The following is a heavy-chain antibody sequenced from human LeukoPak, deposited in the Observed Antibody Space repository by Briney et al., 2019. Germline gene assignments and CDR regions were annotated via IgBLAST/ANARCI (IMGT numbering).Heavy chain of an antibody. Sequence: PGRSLRLSCAASGFTFSCHSMKWVRQAPGKGLEWLSAISNTGDSTYHAESVKGRFTISRDNSKNTLFLQMNSLRAEDTAVYYCGKDNHPRAYSAYDSYDYWGQGTLVTVSS. CDR2: ISNTGDST. CDR3: GKDNHPRAYSAYDSYDY. J-gene: IGHJ4*02. D-gene: IGHD5-12*01. CDR1: GFTFSCHS. V-gene: IGHV3-23*01.